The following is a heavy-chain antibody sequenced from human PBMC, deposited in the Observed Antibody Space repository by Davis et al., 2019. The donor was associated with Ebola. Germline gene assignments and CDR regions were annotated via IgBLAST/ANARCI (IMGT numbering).Heavy chain of an antibody. CDR3: ARDVGVVPAAMTLDV. J-gene: IGHJ6*02. V-gene: IGHV3-9*01. CDR2: ISWNSGSI. D-gene: IGHD2-2*01. Sequence: PGGSLRLSCAASGFTFSSYAMHWVRQAPGKGLEWVSGISWNSGSIGYADSVKGRFTISRDNAKNSLYLQMNSLRAEDTGVYYCARDVGVVPAAMTLDVWGPGTTVTVSS. CDR1: GFTFSSYA.